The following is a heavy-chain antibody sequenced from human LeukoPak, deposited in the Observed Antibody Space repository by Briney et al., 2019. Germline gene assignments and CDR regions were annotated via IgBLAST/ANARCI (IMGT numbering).Heavy chain of an antibody. V-gene: IGHV3-23*01. D-gene: IGHD6-13*01. CDR2: ISGSGGST. J-gene: IGHJ5*02. CDR3: AKVGGSSWYPFSWDLYNWFDP. Sequence: PGGSLRLSCAASGFTFSSDAMSWVRQAPGKGLEWVSAISGSGGSTYYADSVKGRFTISRDNSKNTLYLQMNSLRAEDTAVYYCAKVGGSSWYPFSWDLYNWFDPWGQGTLVTVSS. CDR1: GFTFSSDA.